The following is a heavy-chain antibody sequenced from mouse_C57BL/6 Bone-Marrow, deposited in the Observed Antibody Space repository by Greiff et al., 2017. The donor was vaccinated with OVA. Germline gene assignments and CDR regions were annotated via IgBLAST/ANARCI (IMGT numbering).Heavy chain of an antibody. V-gene: IGHV1-15*01. CDR1: GYTFTDYE. CDR3: TRALLSAMDY. Sequence: QVQLQQSGAELVRPGASVTLSCKASGYTFTDYEMHWVKQTPVHGLAWIGAIDPETGGTAYNQKFKGKAILTADKSSSTAYMELRSLTSEDSAVYYCTRALLSAMDYWGQGTSVTVSS. D-gene: IGHD2-12*01. J-gene: IGHJ4*01. CDR2: IDPETGGT.